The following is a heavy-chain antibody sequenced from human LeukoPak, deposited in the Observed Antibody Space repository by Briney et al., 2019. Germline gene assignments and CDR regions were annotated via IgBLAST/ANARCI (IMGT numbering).Heavy chain of an antibody. CDR1: GGSIGIYY. D-gene: IGHD1-26*01. J-gene: IGHJ4*02. Sequence: PSETLSLTCTVSGGSIGIYYWTWIRQSAGKGLEWLGRMYASGDFNYNPFLKSRVTMSVDTSKNQFSLNLNSVTAADTAVYYCARGWVPRGQKSCFDYWGRGTLVTVSS. CDR3: ARGWVPRGQKSCFDY. V-gene: IGHV4-4*07. CDR2: MYASGDF.